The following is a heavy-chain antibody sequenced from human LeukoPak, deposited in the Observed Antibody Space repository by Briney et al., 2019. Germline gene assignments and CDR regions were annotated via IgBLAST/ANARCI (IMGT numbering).Heavy chain of an antibody. Sequence: GASVKVSCKASGYTFTSYGISWVRQAPGQGLEWMGWISAYNGNTNYAQKLQGRVTMTTDTSTSTAYMELRSLRSDDTAVYYCAGAGDQGYYYYGMDVWGQGTTVTVSS. V-gene: IGHV1-18*01. CDR3: AGAGDQGYYYYGMDV. J-gene: IGHJ6*02. CDR1: GYTFTSYG. CDR2: ISAYNGNT. D-gene: IGHD3-16*01.